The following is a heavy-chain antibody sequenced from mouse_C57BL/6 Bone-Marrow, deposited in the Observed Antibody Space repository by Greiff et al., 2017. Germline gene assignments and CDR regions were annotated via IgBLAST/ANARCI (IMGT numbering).Heavy chain of an antibody. CDR1: GYTFTSYW. CDR3: ARPYYGNYWYFDV. V-gene: IGHV1-55*01. J-gene: IGHJ1*03. Sequence: QVQLQQSGAELVKPGASVKLSCKASGYTFTSYWITWVKQRPGQGLEWIGDIYPGSGSTNYNEKFKSKATLTVDTSSSTAYMQLSSLTSEDSAVYGCARPYYGNYWYFDVWGTGTTVTVSS. D-gene: IGHD2-10*01. CDR2: IYPGSGST.